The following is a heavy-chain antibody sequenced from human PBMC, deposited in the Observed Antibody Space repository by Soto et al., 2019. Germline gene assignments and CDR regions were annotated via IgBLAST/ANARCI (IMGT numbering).Heavy chain of an antibody. J-gene: IGHJ4*02. CDR2: ISAYNGDT. CDR3: DRDPDGHIDFDY. Sequence: QVQLVQSGAEVKEPGASVKISCKASGYTFTSYGISWVRQAPGQGLEWMSWISAYNGDTNYAQKVQGRVTMTTDTSSSTSFMERRSLRFDHTAVYYCDRDPDGHIDFDYGGQGTLVTVSS. V-gene: IGHV1-18*01. CDR1: GYTFTSYG.